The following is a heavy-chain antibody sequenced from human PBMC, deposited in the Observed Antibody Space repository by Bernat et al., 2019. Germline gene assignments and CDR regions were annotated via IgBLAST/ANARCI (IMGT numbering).Heavy chain of an antibody. D-gene: IGHD1-26*01. CDR3: AKDRVGASRYNYFDP. V-gene: IGHV3-23*01. CDR1: GFTFSSYA. J-gene: IGHJ5*02. Sequence: EVQLLESGGGLVQPGGSLRLSCAASGFTFSSYAMSWVRQAPGKGLEWVSAISGSGGCPYYADSVEGRFTISRDNSKNTLYLQMNSLRAEDTAVYYCAKDRVGASRYNYFDPWGQGTLVTVSS. CDR2: ISGSGGCP.